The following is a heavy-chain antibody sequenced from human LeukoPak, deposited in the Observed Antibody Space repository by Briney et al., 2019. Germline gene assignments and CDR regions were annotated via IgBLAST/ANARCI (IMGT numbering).Heavy chain of an antibody. Sequence: PGGSLRLSCAASGFTFSNYAMSWVRQAPGKGLEWASYISSSGGSIYSADSVKGRFTISRDNSENSLYLQMNSLRAADTAVYYCARVSGYATFDYWGQGTLVTVSS. J-gene: IGHJ4*02. D-gene: IGHD5-12*01. V-gene: IGHV3-48*03. CDR3: ARVSGYATFDY. CDR2: ISSSGGSI. CDR1: GFTFSNYA.